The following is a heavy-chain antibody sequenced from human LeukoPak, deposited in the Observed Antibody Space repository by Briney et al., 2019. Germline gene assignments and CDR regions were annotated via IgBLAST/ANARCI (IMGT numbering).Heavy chain of an antibody. CDR1: GFTFSSYG. CDR3: ARESGSYGLIFDY. D-gene: IGHD5-18*01. CDR2: IYHSGST. J-gene: IGHJ4*02. V-gene: IGHV4-4*02. Sequence: PGGSLRLSCAASGFTFSSYGMHWVRQPPGKGLEWIGEIYHSGSTNYNPSLKSRVTISVDKSKNQFSLKLSSVTAADTAVYYCARESGSYGLIFDYWGQGTLVTVSS.